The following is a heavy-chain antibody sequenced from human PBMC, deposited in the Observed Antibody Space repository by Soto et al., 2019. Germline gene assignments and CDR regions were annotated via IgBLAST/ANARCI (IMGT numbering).Heavy chain of an antibody. J-gene: IGHJ5*02. D-gene: IGHD3-10*01. CDR1: GGSMSSYY. Sequence: QVQLQESGPGLVKPSETLSLTCTVSGGSMSSYYWSWIRQPPGKGLEWIGYIYYSGSTIYNPSLKSRVTISLDTSKNQFSLKLSSVTAADTAVYYCARYGSGSSVWFDPWGQGTLVTVSS. V-gene: IGHV4-59*01. CDR2: IYYSGST. CDR3: ARYGSGSSVWFDP.